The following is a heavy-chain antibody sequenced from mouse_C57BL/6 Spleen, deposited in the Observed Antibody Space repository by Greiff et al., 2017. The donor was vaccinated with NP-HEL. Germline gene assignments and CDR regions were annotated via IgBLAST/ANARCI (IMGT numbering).Heavy chain of an antibody. Sequence: QVQLKESGAELVKPGASVKISCKASGYAFSSYWMNWVKQRPGKGLEWIGTIDPGDGDTNSNGKFKGKATLTADQSSSTAYMQLSSLTSEDSAVYFCARQKGSSGSFDYWGQGTTLTVSS. D-gene: IGHD3-2*02. J-gene: IGHJ2*01. CDR3: ARQKGSSGSFDY. CDR2: IDPGDGDT. CDR1: GYAFSSYW. V-gene: IGHV1-80*01.